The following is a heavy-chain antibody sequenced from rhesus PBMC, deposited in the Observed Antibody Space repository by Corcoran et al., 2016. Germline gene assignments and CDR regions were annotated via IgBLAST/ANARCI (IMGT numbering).Heavy chain of an antibody. CDR3: ARRRSSYYGLDS. V-gene: IGHV4-122*02. Sequence: QVQLQESGPGLVKPSETLSLTCAVSGGSISSSYYYWSWIHQAPGKGLEWIGYISYSGSTSYNPSLKSRVTISRDTSKNQFSLKLSSVTAADTAVYYCARRRSSYYGLDSWGQGVVVTVSS. CDR2: ISYSGST. D-gene: IGHD6-43*01. J-gene: IGHJ6*01. CDR1: GGSISSSYYY.